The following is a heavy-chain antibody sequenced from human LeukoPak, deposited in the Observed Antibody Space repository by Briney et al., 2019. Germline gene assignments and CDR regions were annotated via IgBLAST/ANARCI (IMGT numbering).Heavy chain of an antibody. Sequence: ASVKVSCKASGYTFTGYYMHWVRQAPGQGLEWMGWINSNSGVTNYAQKLQGRVTITRDTSIDTAYTQLSRLRSDDTAVYYCAKDRYGDYEAPFHYYMDAWGRGTTVTVSS. CDR1: GYTFTGYY. CDR2: INSNSGVT. D-gene: IGHD5-12*01. J-gene: IGHJ6*03. CDR3: AKDRYGDYEAPFHYYMDA. V-gene: IGHV1-2*02.